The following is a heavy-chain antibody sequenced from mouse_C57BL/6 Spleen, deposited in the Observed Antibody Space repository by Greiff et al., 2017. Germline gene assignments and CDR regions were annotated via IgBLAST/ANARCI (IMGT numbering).Heavy chain of an antibody. CDR1: GFTFSSYA. J-gene: IGHJ2*01. CDR2: ISDGGSYT. Sequence: EVQLVEPGGGLVKPGGSLKLSCAASGFTFSSYAMSWVRQTPEKRLEWVATISDGGSYTYYPDNVKGRFTISRDNAKNNLYLQMSHLKSEDTAMYYCARERTPYYYGSSPFDYWGQGTTLTVSS. V-gene: IGHV5-4*01. CDR3: ARERTPYYYGSSPFDY. D-gene: IGHD1-1*01.